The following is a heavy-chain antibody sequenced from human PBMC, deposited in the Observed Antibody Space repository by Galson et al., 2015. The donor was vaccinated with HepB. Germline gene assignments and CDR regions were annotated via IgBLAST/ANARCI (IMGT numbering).Heavy chain of an antibody. D-gene: IGHD7-27*01. CDR2: IDSSSSYT. V-gene: IGHV3-21*01. CDR3: VRDPPLGTPFDH. Sequence: CLRLSCAGSGFTFSSYNMNWVRQAPGKGLEWVASIDSSSSYTYYADSLKGRFTISRDNAKNSLYLQMNSLRPEDTAVYYCVRDPPLGTPFDHWGQGTLVTVSS. CDR1: GFTFSSYN. J-gene: IGHJ4*02.